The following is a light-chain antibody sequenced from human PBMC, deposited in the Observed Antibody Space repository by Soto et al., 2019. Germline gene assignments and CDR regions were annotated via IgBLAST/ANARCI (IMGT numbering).Light chain of an antibody. V-gene: IGKV3-20*01. Sequence: EIVLTQSPGTLSLSPGERATLSCRASQSVSSSYLAWYQQKPGQAPRLLIYGASSRATGIPDRFSGSGSGTDFTLTISRLEPEDFAVYYCQQYGSSSWTFGQGTKVKIK. CDR1: QSVSSSY. J-gene: IGKJ1*01. CDR3: QQYGSSSWT. CDR2: GAS.